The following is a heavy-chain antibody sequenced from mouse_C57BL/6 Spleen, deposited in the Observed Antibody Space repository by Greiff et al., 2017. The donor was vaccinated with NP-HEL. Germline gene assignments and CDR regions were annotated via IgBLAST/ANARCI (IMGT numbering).Heavy chain of an antibody. CDR2: IDPSDSYT. D-gene: IGHD1-1*01. Sequence: VQLQQPGAELVMPGASVKLSCKASGYTFTSYWMHWVKQRPGQGLEWIGEIDPSDSYTNYNQKFKGKSTLTVDKSSSTAYMQLSSLTSEDSAVYYCARREVVGRYYFDYWGQGTTLTVSS. CDR1: GYTFTSYW. V-gene: IGHV1-69*01. J-gene: IGHJ2*01. CDR3: ARREVVGRYYFDY.